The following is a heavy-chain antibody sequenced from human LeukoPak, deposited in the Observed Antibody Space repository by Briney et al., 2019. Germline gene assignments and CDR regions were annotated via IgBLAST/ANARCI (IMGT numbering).Heavy chain of an antibody. CDR2: ISYDGSNK. CDR1: GFTFSSYG. J-gene: IGHJ4*02. CDR3: AKDSAKYCSGGSCYSGYDY. V-gene: IGHV3-30*18. D-gene: IGHD2-15*01. Sequence: SGGSLRLSCAASGFTFSSYGMHWVRQAPGKGLEWVAVISYDGSNKYYADSVKGRFTISRDNSKNTLYLQMNSLRAEDSAVYYCAKDSAKYCSGGSCYSGYDYWGQGTLVTVSS.